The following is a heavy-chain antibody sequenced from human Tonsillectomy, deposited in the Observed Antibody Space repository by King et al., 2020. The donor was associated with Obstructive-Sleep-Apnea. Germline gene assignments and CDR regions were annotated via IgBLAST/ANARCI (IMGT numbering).Heavy chain of an antibody. V-gene: IGHV3-73*02. J-gene: IGHJ5*02. CDR3: TRGPEGNWCDP. CDR2: IRSKANSYAT. Sequence: VQLVESGGGLVQPGGSLKLSCAASGFTFSGSAMHWGRQASGKGLEWVGRIRSKANSYATAYAASVKGRFTISRDYSKNTAYLQMNSLKTEDTAVYYCTRGPEGNWCDPWGQGTLVTVSS. CDR1: GFTFSGSA.